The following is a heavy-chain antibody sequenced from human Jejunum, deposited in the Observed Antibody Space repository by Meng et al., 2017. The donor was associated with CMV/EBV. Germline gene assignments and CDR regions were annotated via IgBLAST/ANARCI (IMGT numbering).Heavy chain of an antibody. CDR2: TYYSGST. CDR3: ARDTFDRRNGMDV. Sequence: NVSGGSINDFYWSWIRQPPGKGLEWIGYTYYSGSTHYNPSLKSRVTISIDTSKKYFSLRLSSVTAADTAVYYCARDTFDRRNGMDVWGQGTSVTVSS. V-gene: IGHV4-59*01. D-gene: IGHD3-10*01. CDR1: GGSINDFY. J-gene: IGHJ6*02.